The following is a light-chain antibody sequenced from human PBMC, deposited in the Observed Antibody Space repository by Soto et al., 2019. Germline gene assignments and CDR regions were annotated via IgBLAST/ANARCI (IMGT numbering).Light chain of an antibody. V-gene: IGKV3-15*01. Sequence: EIVMTQSPATLSVSPGERATLSCRASQSVSSNLAWYQQKPGQAPRLLIYGASTRATGIPARFSGRGSGKRFPLPISRLQSENFAVFYCQKYNNWPRTFGQGTKV. J-gene: IGKJ1*01. CDR1: QSVSSN. CDR2: GAS. CDR3: QKYNNWPRT.